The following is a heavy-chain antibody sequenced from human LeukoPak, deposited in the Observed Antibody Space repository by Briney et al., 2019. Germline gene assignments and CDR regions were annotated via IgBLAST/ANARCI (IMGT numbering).Heavy chain of an antibody. D-gene: IGHD3-10*01. CDR1: GGSFSGYY. CDR2: INHSGST. Sequence: SETLSLTCAVYGGSFSGYYWSWIRQPPGKGLEWIGEINHSGSTNYNPSLKSRVTISVDTSKNQFSLKLSSVTAADTAVYYCARAESSGSYPTWGQGTLVTVSS. V-gene: IGHV4-34*01. CDR3: ARAESSGSYPT. J-gene: IGHJ5*02.